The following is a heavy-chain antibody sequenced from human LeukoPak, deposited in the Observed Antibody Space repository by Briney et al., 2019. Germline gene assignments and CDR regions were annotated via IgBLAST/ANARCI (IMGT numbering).Heavy chain of an antibody. CDR3: AREIGYCSGGSCYPGYFQH. Sequence: PSETLSLTCTVSGGSISSYYWSWIRQPAGKGLEWIGRIYTSGGTNYNPSLKSRVTMSVDTSKNQFSLKLSSVTAADTAVYYCAREIGYCSGGSCYPGYFQHWGQGTLVTVSS. V-gene: IGHV4-4*07. D-gene: IGHD2-15*01. J-gene: IGHJ1*01. CDR1: GGSISSYY. CDR2: IYTSGGT.